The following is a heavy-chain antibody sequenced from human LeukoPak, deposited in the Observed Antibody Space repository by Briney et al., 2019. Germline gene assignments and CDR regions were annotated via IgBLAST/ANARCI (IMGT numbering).Heavy chain of an antibody. Sequence: ASVNVSCKASGYTFTGYYMHWVRQAPGQGLEWMGWINPNSGGTNYAQKFQGRVTMTRDTSISTAYMELSRLRSDDTAVYYCARGRLKREYIVRGVLDYWGQGTLVTVSS. CDR3: ARGRLKREYIVRGVLDY. V-gene: IGHV1-2*02. CDR1: GYTFTGYY. D-gene: IGHD3-10*01. J-gene: IGHJ4*02. CDR2: INPNSGGT.